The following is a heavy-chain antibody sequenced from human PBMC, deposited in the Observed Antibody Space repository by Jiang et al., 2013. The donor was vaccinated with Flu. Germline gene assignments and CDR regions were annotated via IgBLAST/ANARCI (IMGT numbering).Heavy chain of an antibody. CDR2: ISYDGSNK. D-gene: IGHD3-10*01. CDR1: GFTFSSYA. CDR3: ARDSVYGSGSKDNWFDP. J-gene: IGHJ5*02. V-gene: IGHV3-30*01. Sequence: VQLLESGGGVVQPGRSLRLSCAASGFTFSSYAMHWVRQAPGKGLEWVAVISYDGSNKYYADSVKGRFTISRDNSKNTLYLQMNSLRAEDTAVYYCARDSVYGSGSKDNWFDPVGPGNPGHRLL.